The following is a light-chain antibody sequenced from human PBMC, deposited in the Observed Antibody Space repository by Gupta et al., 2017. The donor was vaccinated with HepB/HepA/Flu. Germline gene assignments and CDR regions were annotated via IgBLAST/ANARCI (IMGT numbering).Light chain of an antibody. Sequence: DIVMTQSPDSLAVSLGERATIDCKTSQNLLYSSNNKNYLAWYQQKPGQPPRLLIYWASTRESGVPDRFSGRGSGTDFTLTISSLQAEDVAVYYCQQYYSSLWTFGRGTKVEIK. CDR2: WAS. J-gene: IGKJ1*01. CDR3: QQYYSSLWT. V-gene: IGKV4-1*01. CDR1: QNLLYSSNNKNY.